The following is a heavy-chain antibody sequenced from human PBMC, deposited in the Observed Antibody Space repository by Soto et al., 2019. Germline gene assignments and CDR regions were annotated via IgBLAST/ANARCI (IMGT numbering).Heavy chain of an antibody. V-gene: IGHV1-3*05. D-gene: IGHD3-10*01. CDR3: ARGLTMVRGLILDAFDM. J-gene: IGHJ3*02. CDR2: INAGNGNT. Sequence: QVQLVQSGAEEKKPGASVKVSCKTSGYTFTTYPMHWVRQAPGQRLEWMGWINAGNGNTKYSQKFQGRVTITRDTSASTAYMELSSLRSEDTAVYYCARGLTMVRGLILDAFDMWGQGTMVTVSS. CDR1: GYTFTTYP.